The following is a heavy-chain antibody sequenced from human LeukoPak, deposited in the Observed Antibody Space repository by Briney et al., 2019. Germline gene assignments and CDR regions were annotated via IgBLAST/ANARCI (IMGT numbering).Heavy chain of an antibody. D-gene: IGHD6-19*01. CDR3: AKDFRDQWLVNAFHI. Sequence: ASVTVSCKASEYTFTRYYMHWVRQASGQGLEWMGWINPNTGGTNYAQKFQGRVTMTRDTSITTAYMELRSLEYDDTAVYYCAKDFRDQWLVNAFHIWGRGTMVTVSS. V-gene: IGHV1-2*02. CDR1: EYTFTRYY. CDR2: INPNTGGT. J-gene: IGHJ3*02.